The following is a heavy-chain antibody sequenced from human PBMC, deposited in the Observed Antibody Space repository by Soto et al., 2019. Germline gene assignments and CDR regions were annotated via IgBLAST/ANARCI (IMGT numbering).Heavy chain of an antibody. CDR1: GYTFTSYG. CDR3: AKDSLRMGYYYYGMDV. D-gene: IGHD2-8*01. V-gene: IGHV1-18*01. CDR2: ISAYNGNT. Sequence: ASVKVSCKASGYTFTSYGISWVRQAPGQGLEWMGWISAYNGNTNYAQKLQGRVTMTTDTSTSTAYMELRSLRAEDTAVYYCAKDSLRMGYYYYGMDVWGQGTTVTVSS. J-gene: IGHJ6*02.